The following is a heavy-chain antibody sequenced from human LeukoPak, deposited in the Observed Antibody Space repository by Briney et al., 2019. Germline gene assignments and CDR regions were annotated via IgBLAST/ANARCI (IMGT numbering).Heavy chain of an antibody. J-gene: IGHJ4*02. Sequence: GGSLRLSCTASGFSFSNYNMNWVRQAPGKGLEGVSSITSVSGHIYYADSVRGRFTISRDNAKNSLHLQLNSLRAEDTAVYYCSVAVAGSVLNYWGQGTLVTVSS. CDR1: GFSFSNYN. CDR3: SVAVAGSVLNY. CDR2: ITSVSGHI. D-gene: IGHD6-19*01. V-gene: IGHV3-21*01.